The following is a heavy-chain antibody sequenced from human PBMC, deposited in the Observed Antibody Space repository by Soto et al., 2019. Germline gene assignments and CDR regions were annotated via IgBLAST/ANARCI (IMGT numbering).Heavy chain of an antibody. CDR2: ISYDGSNQ. CDR1: GFTFSSYV. CDR3: ARDAEAVNLLWSLHHEY. J-gene: IGHJ4*02. Sequence: PGGSLRLSCAASGFTFSSYVLPWVRQAAGKGLEWVAGISYDGSNQYYADSVKGRFTISRDNSKNTLYLQMNSLRAEDTAVYYCARDAEAVNLLWSLHHEYWGQGTLVTVSS. V-gene: IGHV3-30-3*01. D-gene: IGHD3-10*01.